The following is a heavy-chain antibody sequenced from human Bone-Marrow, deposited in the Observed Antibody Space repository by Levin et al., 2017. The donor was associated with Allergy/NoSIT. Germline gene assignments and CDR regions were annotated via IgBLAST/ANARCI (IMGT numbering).Heavy chain of an antibody. Sequence: GESLKISCAASGFSFSDSAIHWVRQASGKGLEWVGRIRSKVNDYATAYTASLNGRFTISRDDSKNTAYLQMRSLKSVDTAVYYCTQTSDWYVSDYWGQGALVTVSS. CDR2: IRSKVNDYAT. CDR3: TQTSDWYVSDY. J-gene: IGHJ4*02. D-gene: IGHD6-19*01. CDR1: GFSFSDSA. V-gene: IGHV3-73*01.